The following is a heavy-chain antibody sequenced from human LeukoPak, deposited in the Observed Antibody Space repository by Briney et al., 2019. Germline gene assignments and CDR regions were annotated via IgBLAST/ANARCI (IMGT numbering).Heavy chain of an antibody. J-gene: IGHJ4*02. Sequence: SETLSLTCTVSGGSISSGGYYWSWIRQHPGKGLEWIGYIYYSGSTHYNPSLKSRVTISVDTSKNQFSLKLSSVTATDTAVYYCARTPTDYDILIDYWGQGTLVTVSS. D-gene: IGHD3-9*01. V-gene: IGHV4-31*03. CDR2: IYYSGST. CDR1: GGSISSGGYY. CDR3: ARTPTDYDILIDY.